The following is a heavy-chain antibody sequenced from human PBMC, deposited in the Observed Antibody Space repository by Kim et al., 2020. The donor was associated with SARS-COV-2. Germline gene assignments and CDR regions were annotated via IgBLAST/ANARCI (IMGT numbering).Heavy chain of an antibody. CDR2: IKQAGSEK. CDR1: EYPFSSYW. J-gene: IGHJ4*02. V-gene: IGHV3-7*01. Sequence: GGSLRLSCAASEYPFSSYWMTWVRQGLGKGLEWVGNIKQAGSEKYYMDSVKGRFTISRDNAKNALYLQMKSLRAEDTAVYYCMGGPAGDYWGQGTLVNVSS. CDR3: MGGPAGDY.